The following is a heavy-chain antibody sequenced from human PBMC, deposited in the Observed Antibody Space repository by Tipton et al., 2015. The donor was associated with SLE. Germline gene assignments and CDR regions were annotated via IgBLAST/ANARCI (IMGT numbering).Heavy chain of an antibody. CDR1: GASVSKYY. CDR3: ARSVTPAAIGWFDP. CDR2: ISYTGAT. V-gene: IGHV4-59*02. Sequence: LRLSCSVSGASVSKYYCSWIRQTPGKGLEYIGYISYTGATNYNPSLKSRVTISVDNSKNQFSLKLRSVTAADTAVYYCARSVTPAAIGWFDPWGQGTLVTVSS. D-gene: IGHD2-2*01. J-gene: IGHJ5*02.